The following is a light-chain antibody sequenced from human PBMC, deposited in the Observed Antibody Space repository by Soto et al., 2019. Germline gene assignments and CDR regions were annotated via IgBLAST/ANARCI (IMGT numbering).Light chain of an antibody. CDR3: SSNSLDF. CDR1: SSGIRDYNY. J-gene: IGLJ1*01. Sequence: QSVLTQPASVSGSPGQSITISCTGTSSGIRDYNYVSWYQQLPGNAPKLIMYEVSSRPSGISNRFSGSKSGNTASLTISGLQAGDEAEYYCSSNSLDFFGTGTKVTV. CDR2: EVS. V-gene: IGLV2-14*01.